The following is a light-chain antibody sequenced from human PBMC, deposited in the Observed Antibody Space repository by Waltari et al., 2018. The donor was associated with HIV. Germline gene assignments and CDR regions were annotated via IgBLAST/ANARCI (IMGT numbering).Light chain of an antibody. J-gene: IGLJ1*01. CDR1: SSNIGNNA. V-gene: IGLV1-36*01. Sequence: QSVLTQPPSVSEAPRQRVPISCSGSSSNIGNNAVTWYQQVPGKAPKLLIYYDDLLSSGVSDRFSGSKSGTSASLAIRGLQSEDEAEYYCAAWDDYLNGYVFGSGTKVTVL. CDR3: AAWDDYLNGYV. CDR2: YDD.